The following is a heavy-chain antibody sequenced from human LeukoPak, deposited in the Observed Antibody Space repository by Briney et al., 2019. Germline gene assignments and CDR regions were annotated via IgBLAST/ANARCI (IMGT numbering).Heavy chain of an antibody. D-gene: IGHD3-16*01. V-gene: IGHV3-30*02. CDR3: AKDPQKWESYFYY. CDR2: IRYDGSNK. J-gene: IGHJ4*02. Sequence: PGGSLRLSCASSGFTFSSYGMHWVRRAPAKGLEGVAFIRYDGSNKYYADSVKRRFTIPRDISKNTLYVHMNSLSAEHKGVYYFAKDPQKWESYFYYWGEGNLFSASS. CDR1: GFTFSSYG.